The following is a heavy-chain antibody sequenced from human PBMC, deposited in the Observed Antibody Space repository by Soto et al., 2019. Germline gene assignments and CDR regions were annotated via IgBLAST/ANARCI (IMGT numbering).Heavy chain of an antibody. J-gene: IGHJ4*02. CDR2: ITDDGDNT. Sequence: EVQLFESGGGLVQPGGSLRLSCAASGFTFSIYAMTWVRQAPGKGLEWVSRITDDGDNTHYVDSVKGRFTISRDNSKNTLYLQMNSLRAEDTAVYYCAKDKPAVRALDYLGQGTLVTVSS. V-gene: IGHV3-23*01. CDR1: GFTFSIYA. CDR3: AKDKPAVRALDY. D-gene: IGHD6-19*01.